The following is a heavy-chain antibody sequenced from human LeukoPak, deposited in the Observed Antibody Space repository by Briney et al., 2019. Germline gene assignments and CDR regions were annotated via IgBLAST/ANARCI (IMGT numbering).Heavy chain of an antibody. J-gene: IGHJ4*02. CDR2: INHSGST. CDR3: ARTPVGDCTNGVCYGVWEFDY. CDR1: GGSFSGYY. Sequence: SETPSLTCAVYGGSFSGYYWSWIRQPPGKGLEWIGEINHSGSTNYNPSLKSRVTISVDTSKNQFSLKLSSVTAADTAVYYCARTPVGDCTNGVCYGVWEFDYWGQGTLVTVSS. D-gene: IGHD2-8*01. V-gene: IGHV4-34*01.